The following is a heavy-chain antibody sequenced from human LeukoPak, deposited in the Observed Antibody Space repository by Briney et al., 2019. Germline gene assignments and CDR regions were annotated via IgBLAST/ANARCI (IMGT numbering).Heavy chain of an antibody. CDR2: ISGSGTDI. Sequence: PGGSLRLSCAASGFTFNNAWMSWVRQAPGKGLECLSYISGSGTDINYADSVRGRFTISRDNAKNLLYLQMNDLRLEDTAVYYCARTARHLDYWGQGTLVTVSS. V-gene: IGHV3-11*04. CDR1: GFTFNNAW. D-gene: IGHD5-18*01. J-gene: IGHJ4*02. CDR3: ARTARHLDY.